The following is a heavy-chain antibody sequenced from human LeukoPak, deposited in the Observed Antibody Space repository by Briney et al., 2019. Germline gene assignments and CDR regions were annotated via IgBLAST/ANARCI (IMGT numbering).Heavy chain of an antibody. D-gene: IGHD6-13*01. Sequence: GGSLRLSCAASGFTVSSNYMSWVRQAPGKGLEWVSVIYSGGSTYYADSVKGRFTISRDNSKNTLYLQMNSLRAEDTAVYYCARDFDRSSWYGSWGQGTMVTVSS. CDR2: IYSGGST. CDR1: GFTVSSNY. J-gene: IGHJ3*01. V-gene: IGHV3-66*01. CDR3: ARDFDRSSWYGS.